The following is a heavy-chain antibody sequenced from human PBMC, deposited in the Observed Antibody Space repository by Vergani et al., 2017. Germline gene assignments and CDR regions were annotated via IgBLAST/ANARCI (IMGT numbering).Heavy chain of an antibody. CDR3: ARDGTYIVFVS. D-gene: IGHD3-16*01. CDR1: GYSFSVYS. V-gene: IGHV7-4-1*02. J-gene: IGHJ5*01. Sequence: QVHLVQSGPELEKPGASVKVSCKASGYSFSVYSINWLRQAPGQGLEWMGWINTNTGKPTYAQGFAGRFVFSLDTSVSTTYLQISSLKAEDTAIYYCARDGTYIVFVSWCHRALVTV. CDR2: INTNTGKP.